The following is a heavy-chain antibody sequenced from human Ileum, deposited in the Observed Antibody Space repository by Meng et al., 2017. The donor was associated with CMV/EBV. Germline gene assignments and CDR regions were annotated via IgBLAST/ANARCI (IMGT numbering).Heavy chain of an antibody. V-gene: IGHV3-53*01. J-gene: IGHJ4*02. D-gene: IGHD1-26*01. CDR1: GFTVSSNY. CDR2: IYSGGST. CDR3: ARETSVGAFDY. Sequence: VGVGGGFIQPGGSLRPSCAASGFTVSSNYMGWVRQAPGKGLEWVSVIYSGGSTYYADSVKGRFTISRDNSKNTLSLQMNSLRAEDTAVYYCARETSVGAFDYWGQGTLVTVSS.